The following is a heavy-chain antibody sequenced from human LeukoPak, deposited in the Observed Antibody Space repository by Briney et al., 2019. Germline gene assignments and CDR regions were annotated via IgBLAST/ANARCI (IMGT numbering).Heavy chain of an antibody. J-gene: IGHJ6*02. Sequence: PGRSLRLSCAASGFTFSSYGTHWVRQTPGKGLEWVAIIWSDGSNKYYADSVKGRFTISRDNSKNTLYLQMNSLRAEDTAVYYCAKDDYGDYTSDYYYYGMDVWGQGTTVTVSS. CDR3: AKDDYGDYTSDYYYYGMDV. CDR1: GFTFSSYG. D-gene: IGHD4-17*01. V-gene: IGHV3-33*06. CDR2: IWSDGSNK.